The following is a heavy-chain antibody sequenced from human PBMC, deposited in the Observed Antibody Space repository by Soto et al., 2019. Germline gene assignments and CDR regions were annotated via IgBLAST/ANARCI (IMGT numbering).Heavy chain of an antibody. V-gene: IGHV5-51*01. J-gene: IGHJ4*02. CDR1: GYRFTSYW. CDR2: IYPGDSDT. CDR3: ARLRSYSSSWYFDY. D-gene: IGHD6-13*01. Sequence: GESLRISCKGSGYRFTSYWIGGVRQMPGKGLEWMGIIYPGDSDTRYSPSFQGQVTISADKSISTAYLQWSSLKASDTAMYYCARLRSYSSSWYFDYWGQGTLVTVSS.